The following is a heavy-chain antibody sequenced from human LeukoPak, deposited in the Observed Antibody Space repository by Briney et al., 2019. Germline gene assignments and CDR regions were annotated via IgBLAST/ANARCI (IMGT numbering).Heavy chain of an antibody. CDR3: AREEGRYFDY. CDR2: ISYDGSNK. D-gene: IGHD3-10*01. J-gene: IGHJ4*02. CDR1: GFTFSSYA. Sequence: GGSLRLSCAASGFTFSSYAMHWVRQAPGKGLEWVAVISYDGSNKYYADSVKGRFTISRDNSKNTLYLQMNCLRAEDTAVYYCAREEGRYFDYWGQGTLVTVSS. V-gene: IGHV3-30-3*01.